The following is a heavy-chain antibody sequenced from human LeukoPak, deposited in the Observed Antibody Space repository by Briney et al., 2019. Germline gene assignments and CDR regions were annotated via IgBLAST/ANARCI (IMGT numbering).Heavy chain of an antibody. CDR3: ARVLPGIAVAAD. J-gene: IGHJ4*02. V-gene: IGHV4-38-2*02. Sequence: KPSETLSLTCTVSGYSVTNGDYWAWIRQPPGKGLEWIGYIYHTGSAPYNPSLESRVTISVDTSKKQFSLKVTYVTDADTAIYYCARVLPGIAVAADWGQGTLVTVSP. CDR2: IYHTGSA. CDR1: GYSVTNGDY. D-gene: IGHD6-19*01.